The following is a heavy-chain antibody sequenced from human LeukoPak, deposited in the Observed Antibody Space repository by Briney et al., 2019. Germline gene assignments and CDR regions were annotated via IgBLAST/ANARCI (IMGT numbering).Heavy chain of an antibody. CDR2: IYYSGST. D-gene: IGHD3-3*01. Sequence: PSETLSLTCTVSGGSISSYYWSWIRQPPGKGLEWIGYIYYSGSTNYNPSLKSRVTISVDTSKNQFSLKLSSVTAADTAVYYCARVRTFGVGEVPHEHPYGMDVWGQGTTVTVSS. CDR3: ARVRTFGVGEVPHEHPYGMDV. CDR1: GGSISSYY. V-gene: IGHV4-59*01. J-gene: IGHJ6*02.